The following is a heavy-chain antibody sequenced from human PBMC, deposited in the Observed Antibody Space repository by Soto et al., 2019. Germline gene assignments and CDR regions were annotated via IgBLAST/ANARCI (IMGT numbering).Heavy chain of an antibody. V-gene: IGHV4-59*01. Sequence: SETLPLTCTVSGGPISSYYWSWSRPPPGKGLEWIGYIYYSGSTTYNPSLKSRVTISVDTSKKQFSLRLSSVTAADTAVYYCASALMIPFGADFYYYGMDGWGQGTTGSVSS. CDR3: ASALMIPFGADFYYYGMDG. J-gene: IGHJ6*02. D-gene: IGHD3-16*01. CDR2: IYYSGST. CDR1: GGPISSYY.